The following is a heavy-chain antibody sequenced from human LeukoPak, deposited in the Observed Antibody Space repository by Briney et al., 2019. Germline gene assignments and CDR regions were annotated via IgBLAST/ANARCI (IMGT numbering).Heavy chain of an antibody. CDR1: GFTFSDYY. CDR2: ISSSGTTI. V-gene: IGHV3-11*01. D-gene: IGHD1-26*01. Sequence: GGSLRLSCAASGFTFSDYYMNWIRQAPGKGLEWVSYISSSGTTIYYADSVKGRFTISRDNAKNSLYLQMNSLRAEDTALYHCARGVGPPAFHIWGQGTMVTVSS. CDR3: ARGVGPPAFHI. J-gene: IGHJ3*02.